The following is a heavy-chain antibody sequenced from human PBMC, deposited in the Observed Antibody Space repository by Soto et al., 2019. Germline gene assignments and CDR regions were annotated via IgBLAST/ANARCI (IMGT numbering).Heavy chain of an antibody. J-gene: IGHJ4*02. D-gene: IGHD3-3*01. CDR2: FIPVYRTL. V-gene: IGHV1-69*01. Sequence: QVLLVQSGAEVKKPGSSVKISCKASGGSFGNSAINWVRQTPVQGLEWLGGFIPVYRTLNYAQKFQGRVTITEDESTGTAYMTLSSLASNDTAVYYCATGVIWIGYFTVDSWGQGPRVTVSS. CDR1: GGSFGNSA. CDR3: ATGVIWIGYFTVDS.